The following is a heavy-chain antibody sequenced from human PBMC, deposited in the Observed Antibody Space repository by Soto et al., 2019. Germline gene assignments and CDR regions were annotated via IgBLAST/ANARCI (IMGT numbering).Heavy chain of an antibody. V-gene: IGHV3-21*01. J-gene: IGHJ4*02. CDR3: ARVAY. CDR2: ISSASSET. CDR1: GFTFSRVS. Sequence: GGSLRLSCEASGFTFSRVSMKWVRQVPGKGLEWVASISSASSETWYSDSVKGRFIISRDNAQNSLFLQMNTLRPDDSAIYYCARVAYWGPGTQVTVSS.